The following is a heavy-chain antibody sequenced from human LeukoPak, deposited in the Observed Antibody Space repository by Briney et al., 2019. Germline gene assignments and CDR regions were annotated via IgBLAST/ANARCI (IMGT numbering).Heavy chain of an antibody. V-gene: IGHV3-66*01. CDR2: IYSGGAT. CDR3: ARAAAAGPFDH. Sequence: GGSLRLSCAASGISVSSNYMSWVRQAPGKGLEWVSVIYSGGATYHADSVKGRFIISRDNSKNTLHLQMNSLGTEDTAIYYCARAAAAGPFDHWGQGALVTVSS. CDR1: GISVSSNY. J-gene: IGHJ4*02. D-gene: IGHD6-13*01.